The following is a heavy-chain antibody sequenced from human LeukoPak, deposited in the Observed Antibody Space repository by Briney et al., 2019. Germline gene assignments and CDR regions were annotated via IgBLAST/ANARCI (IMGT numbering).Heavy chain of an antibody. CDR2: IYHSGST. CDR1: GFTFSSYAM. Sequence: GSLRLSCAASGFTFSSYAMSWVRQAPGKGLEWIGEIYHSGSTNYNPSLKSRVTISVDKSKNQFSLKLSSVTAADTAVYYCASREGYCSGGSCYRWGYWGQGTLVTVSS. J-gene: IGHJ4*02. CDR3: ASREGYCSGGSCYRWGY. V-gene: IGHV4-4*02. D-gene: IGHD2-15*01.